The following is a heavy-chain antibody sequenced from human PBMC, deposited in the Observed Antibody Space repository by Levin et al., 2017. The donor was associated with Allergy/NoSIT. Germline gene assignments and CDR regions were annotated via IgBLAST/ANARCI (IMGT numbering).Heavy chain of an antibody. Sequence: SETLSLTCAVYGGSFSGYYWSWIRQPPGKGLEWIGEINHSGSTNYNPSLKSRVTISVDTSKNQFSLKLSSVTAADTAVYYCARGRSIAAAVNLGWFDPWGQGTLVTVSS. CDR1: GGSFSGYY. CDR2: INHSGST. CDR3: ARGRSIAAAVNLGWFDP. D-gene: IGHD6-13*01. V-gene: IGHV4-34*01. J-gene: IGHJ5*02.